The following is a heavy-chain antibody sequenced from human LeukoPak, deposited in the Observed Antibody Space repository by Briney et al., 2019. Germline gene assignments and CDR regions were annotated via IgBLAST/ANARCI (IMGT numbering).Heavy chain of an antibody. CDR1: GGSISSGGYS. Sequence: SQTLSLTCAVAGGSISSGGYSWSWIRQPPGKGLGWIGYIYHSGSTYYNPPLKSRVTISVDRSKNQFSLKLSSVTAADTAVYYCASTSTVTTGYYYYGMDVWGQGTTVTVSS. J-gene: IGHJ6*02. D-gene: IGHD4-17*01. CDR2: IYHSGST. V-gene: IGHV4-30-2*01. CDR3: ASTSTVTTGYYYYGMDV.